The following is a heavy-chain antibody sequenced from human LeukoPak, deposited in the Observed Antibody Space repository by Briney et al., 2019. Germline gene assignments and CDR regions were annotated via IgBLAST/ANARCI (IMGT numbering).Heavy chain of an antibody. CDR2: IYYRRTT. CDR3: ARDGL. J-gene: IGHJ4*02. V-gene: IGHV4-38-2*02. Sequence: SETLSLTCTVSGYSISSGYDWGWIRLPPGKGLEWIGSIYYRRTTYYNPSLKSRVSISIDTSENQFSLRLSSVTAADTAVYYCARDGLWGQGTLVTVSS. CDR1: GYSISSGYD.